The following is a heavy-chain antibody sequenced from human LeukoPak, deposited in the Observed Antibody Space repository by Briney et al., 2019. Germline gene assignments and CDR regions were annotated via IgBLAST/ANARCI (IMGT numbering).Heavy chain of an antibody. J-gene: IGHJ3*02. CDR1: GGSISSSSYY. V-gene: IGHV4-39*01. CDR2: FYDSGNT. D-gene: IGHD5-12*01. Sequence: PSETLSLTCIVSGGSISSSSYYWDWIRQAPGEGLEWIGTFYDSGNTRYNPSLKSRVTISGDTSKNQFSLKLTSVTAADTAVYYCARHTRPGYSGYGNTFDIWGQGTMVTVSS. CDR3: ARHTRPGYSGYGNTFDI.